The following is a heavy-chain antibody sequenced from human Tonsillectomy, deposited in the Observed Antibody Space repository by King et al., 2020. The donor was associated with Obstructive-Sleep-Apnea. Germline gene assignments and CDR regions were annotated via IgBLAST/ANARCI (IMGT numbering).Heavy chain of an antibody. CDR1: GVSISSSSYY. CDR2: IYYSGST. Sequence: QLQESGPGLVKPSETLSLTCTVSGVSISSSSYYWGWIRQPPGKGLEWIGCIYYSGSTYYNPSLKSRVTRSVDTSKNQFSLMLSSVTAADTAVYYCARNTHWFDPWGQGTLVTVSS. D-gene: IGHD2-15*01. J-gene: IGHJ5*02. CDR3: ARNTHWFDP. V-gene: IGHV4-39*07.